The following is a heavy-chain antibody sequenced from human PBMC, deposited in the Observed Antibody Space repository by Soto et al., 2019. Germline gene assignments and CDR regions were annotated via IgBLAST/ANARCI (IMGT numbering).Heavy chain of an antibody. J-gene: IGHJ5*02. CDR2: IYLSGST. D-gene: IGHD2-15*01. CDR1: SGSISSSNW. Sequence: ASETLSLTCAVSSGSISSSNWWSWVRQPPGKGLEWIGEIYLSGSTNYNPSLKSRVTISVDKSKNQFSLKLSSVTAADTAVYYCARVRGNYCSGGSCLGSWFDPWGQGTLVTVSS. CDR3: ARVRGNYCSGGSCLGSWFDP. V-gene: IGHV4-4*02.